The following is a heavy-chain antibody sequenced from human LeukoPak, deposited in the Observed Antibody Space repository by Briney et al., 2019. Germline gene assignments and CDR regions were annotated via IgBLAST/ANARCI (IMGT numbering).Heavy chain of an antibody. CDR2: INPSGST. CDR1: GGSFSGYY. V-gene: IGHV4-34*01. J-gene: IGHJ6*03. Sequence: PSETLSLTCAVSGGSFSGYYWTWIRQPPGKGLEWIGEINPSGSTYYNPSLKSRLTISRDTSKNQFSPRLSSVTAADTAVYYCARGRQEISMILVVMTGVSYYLDVWGKRTPVSVS. CDR3: ARGRQEISMILVVMTGVSYYLDV. D-gene: IGHD3-22*01.